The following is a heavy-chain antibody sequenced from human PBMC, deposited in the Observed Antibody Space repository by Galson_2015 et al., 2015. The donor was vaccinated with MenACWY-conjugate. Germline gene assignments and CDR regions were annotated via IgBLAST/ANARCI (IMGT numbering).Heavy chain of an antibody. CDR3: ARHPPGGRGMDV. V-gene: IGHV5-51*01. J-gene: IGHJ6*02. Sequence: QSGAEVKKPGESLTISFTGSGYNFITYWIGWVRQVPGKGLEWVGLISPIDSKTRYSPAFEGRVTISADNSITTAYLQWNSLQASDTAMYYCARHPPGGRGMDVWGQGTTVTVSS. D-gene: IGHD1-26*01. CDR2: ISPIDSKT. CDR1: GYNFITYW.